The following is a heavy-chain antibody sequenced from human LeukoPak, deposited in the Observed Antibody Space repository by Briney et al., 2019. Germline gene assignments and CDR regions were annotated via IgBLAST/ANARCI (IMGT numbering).Heavy chain of an antibody. CDR1: GFTVSSHY. Sequence: QPGGSLRLSFAASGFTVSSHYMTWVRQAPGKGLEWVSVIYSGGNTYYTDSAKGRFTISRDNSKNTLYLQMNSLRGEDTAVYYCVSSYSTSWPEIDYWGQGTLVTVSS. J-gene: IGHJ4*02. D-gene: IGHD6-13*01. V-gene: IGHV3-66*01. CDR3: VSSYSTSWPEIDY. CDR2: IYSGGNT.